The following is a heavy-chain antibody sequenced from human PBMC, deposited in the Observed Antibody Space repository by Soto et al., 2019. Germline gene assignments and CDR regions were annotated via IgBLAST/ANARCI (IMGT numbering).Heavy chain of an antibody. V-gene: IGHV1-3*01. CDR2: INAGNGNT. CDR3: AGDVGVTVD. J-gene: IGHJ1*01. Sequence: QVQLVQSGAEVKKPGASVKVSCKASGYTFTSYAMHWVRQAPGQRLEWMGWINAGNGNTKYSHKVQGRVTITRDTAASTTYMGLSSLRSEFTAWYYCAGDVGVTVDWGQGTVVTVSS. D-gene: IGHD2-21*02. CDR1: GYTFTSYA.